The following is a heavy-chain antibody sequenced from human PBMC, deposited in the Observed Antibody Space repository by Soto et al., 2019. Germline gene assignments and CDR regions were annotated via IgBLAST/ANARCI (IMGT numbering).Heavy chain of an antibody. Sequence: XESLKISCKGSGCRFTSYWIGWVRQMPGKGLEWMGIIYLGDSNTRYSPSFQGQVTISADKSISTAYLQWSSLKASDTAIYYCARQEYCSSTSCYTVDSWGQGTLVTVSS. CDR3: ARQEYCSSTSCYTVDS. V-gene: IGHV5-51*01. J-gene: IGHJ4*02. D-gene: IGHD2-2*02. CDR2: IYLGDSNT. CDR1: GCRFTSYW.